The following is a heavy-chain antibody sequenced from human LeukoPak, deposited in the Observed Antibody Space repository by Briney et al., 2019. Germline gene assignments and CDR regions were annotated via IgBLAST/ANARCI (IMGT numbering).Heavy chain of an antibody. V-gene: IGHV1-2*02. Sequence: ASVKVSCKASGYTFTDYYMHWVRQAPGQGLEWMGWINPNGGGTNYAQEFQGRVTMTRDTSISTAYMELSRLRSDDTAVYYCAREVCSGGSCYGWFDPWGQGTLVTVSS. CDR1: GYTFTDYY. D-gene: IGHD2-15*01. CDR2: INPNGGGT. J-gene: IGHJ5*02. CDR3: AREVCSGGSCYGWFDP.